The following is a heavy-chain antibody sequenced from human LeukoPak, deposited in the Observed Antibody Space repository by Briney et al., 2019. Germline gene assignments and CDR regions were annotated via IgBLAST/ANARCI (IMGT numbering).Heavy chain of an antibody. D-gene: IGHD2-15*01. Sequence: GESLKISCKASGYTFTSYWIGWVRQMPGKGLEWMGTIYPGDSDTRYSPSFQGQVTISADKSISTAYLRWSSLKASDTAMYYCARKGYCSGGSCYGVGYWGKGTTVTVSS. CDR3: ARKGYCSGGSCYGVGY. CDR2: IYPGDSDT. CDR1: GYTFTSYW. V-gene: IGHV5-51*01. J-gene: IGHJ6*04.